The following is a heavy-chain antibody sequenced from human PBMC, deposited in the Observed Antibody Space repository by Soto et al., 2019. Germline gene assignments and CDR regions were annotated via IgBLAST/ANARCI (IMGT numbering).Heavy chain of an antibody. CDR3: AKDQQPAYYYYYGMDV. CDR2: ISYDGSNK. CDR1: GFTFSSYG. Sequence: GGSLRLSCAASGFTFSSYGMHWVRQAPGKGLEWVAVISYDGSNKYYADSVKGRFTISRDNSKNTLYLQMNSLRAEDTAVYYCAKDQQPAYYYYYGMDVWGQGTTVTVSS. J-gene: IGHJ6*01. D-gene: IGHD6-13*01. V-gene: IGHV3-30*18.